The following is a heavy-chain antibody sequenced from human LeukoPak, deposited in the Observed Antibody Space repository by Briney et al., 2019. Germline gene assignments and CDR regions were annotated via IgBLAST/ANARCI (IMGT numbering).Heavy chain of an antibody. D-gene: IGHD3-22*01. Sequence: SGTLSLTCSVSGVSIHSSNWWSWLRQPPGKGLEWIGEIYHSGSTNYNPSLKSRVTISVDTSKNQFSLKLSSVTAADTAVYYCARGLSSGYPDWGQGTLVTVSS. V-gene: IGHV4-4*02. CDR3: ARGLSSGYPD. CDR2: IYHSGST. CDR1: GVSIHSSNW. J-gene: IGHJ4*02.